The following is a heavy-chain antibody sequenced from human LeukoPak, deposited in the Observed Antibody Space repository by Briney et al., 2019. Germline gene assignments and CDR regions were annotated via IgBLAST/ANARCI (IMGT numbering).Heavy chain of an antibody. CDR1: GFTFSDYY. CDR3: TTDYYDSSGYYQESALY. D-gene: IGHD3-22*01. V-gene: IGHV3-11*01. J-gene: IGHJ4*02. Sequence: GGSLRLSCAASGFTFSDYYMSWIRQAPGKGLEWVSYISSSGSTIYYADSVKGRFTISRDNAKNSLYLQMNSLKTEDTAVYYCTTDYYDSSGYYQESALYWGQGTLVTVSS. CDR2: ISSSGSTI.